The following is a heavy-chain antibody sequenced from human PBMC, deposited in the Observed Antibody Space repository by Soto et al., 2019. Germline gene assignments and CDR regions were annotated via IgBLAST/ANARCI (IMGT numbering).Heavy chain of an antibody. J-gene: IGHJ1*01. D-gene: IGHD6-25*01. CDR3: ARGGSGWAEYFQH. CDR1: GGSIGSTDSY. Sequence: QVQLQESGPGLVEPSQTLSLTCTVSGGSIGSTDSYWSWIRRPPGKGLEWIGYIYYTGGTFYNPSLKSLLTISLETSSNQFSLPLTSVTATDTGIYYCARGGSGWAEYFQHWGQGTLVAVSS. CDR2: IYYTGGT. V-gene: IGHV4-30-4*08.